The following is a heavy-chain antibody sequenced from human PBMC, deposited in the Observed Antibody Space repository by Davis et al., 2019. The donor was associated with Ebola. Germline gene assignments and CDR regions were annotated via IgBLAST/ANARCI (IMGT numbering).Heavy chain of an antibody. CDR3: ARQGARGGSYLLDY. Sequence: ASVKVSCKASGYTFTSYAMHWVRQAPGQRLEWMGWINAGNGNTKYSQKFQGRVTITRDTSASTAYMELSSLRSEDTAVYYCARQGARGGSYLLDYWGQGTLVTVSS. J-gene: IGHJ4*02. V-gene: IGHV1-3*01. CDR2: INAGNGNT. D-gene: IGHD1-26*01. CDR1: GYTFTSYA.